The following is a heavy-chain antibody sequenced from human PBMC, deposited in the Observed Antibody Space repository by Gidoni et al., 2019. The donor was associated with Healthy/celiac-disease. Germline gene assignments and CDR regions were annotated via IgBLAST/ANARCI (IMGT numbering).Heavy chain of an antibody. CDR3: ARRYDILTGYYNIHYYYGMDV. D-gene: IGHD3-9*01. Sequence: QVQLQQWGAGLLKPSETLSLTCAVYVGSFSGYYWSWIRQPPGKGLEWMGEINHSGSTNYNPSLKSRVTISVDTSKNQFSLKLSSVTAADTAVYYCARRYDILTGYYNIHYYYGMDVWGQGTTVTVSS. CDR1: VGSFSGYY. J-gene: IGHJ6*02. V-gene: IGHV4-34*01. CDR2: INHSGST.